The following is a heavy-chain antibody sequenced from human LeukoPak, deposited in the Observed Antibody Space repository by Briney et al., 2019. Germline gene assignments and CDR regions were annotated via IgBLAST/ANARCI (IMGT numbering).Heavy chain of an antibody. CDR3: AKGPYSGFS. V-gene: IGHV3-48*01. J-gene: IGHJ5*02. Sequence: GALRLSCAASGFIFSSYSMNWVRQAPGKGLEWVSYISSSSSTIYYADSVKGRFTISRDNSKNTLYLQMNSLRAEDTAVYYCAKGPYSGFSWGQGTLVTVSS. CDR2: ISSSSSTI. CDR1: GFIFSSYS. D-gene: IGHD1-26*01.